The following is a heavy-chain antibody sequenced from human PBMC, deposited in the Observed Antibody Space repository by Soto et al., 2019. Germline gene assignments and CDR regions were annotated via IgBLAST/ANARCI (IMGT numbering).Heavy chain of an antibody. CDR2: IWYDGSNQ. CDR1: GFTFSSYG. D-gene: IGHD6-19*01. CDR3: ARDNRVGAVAAASFDY. Sequence: QVQLVESGGGVVQPGRSLRLSCAAPGFTFSSYGMHWVRQAPGKGLEWVAVIWYDGSNQYYADSVKGRFTIYRDNSKNTLYLQMNSLSAEDTAVYYCARDNRVGAVAAASFDYWGQGTLVTVSS. V-gene: IGHV3-33*01. J-gene: IGHJ4*02.